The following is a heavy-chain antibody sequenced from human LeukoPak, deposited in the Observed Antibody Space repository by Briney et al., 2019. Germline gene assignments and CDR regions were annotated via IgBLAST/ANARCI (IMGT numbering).Heavy chain of an antibody. D-gene: IGHD4-23*01. V-gene: IGHV3-30*02. CDR1: GFTFSTYG. CDR3: AKDFLDYGGKPYYYYYMDV. J-gene: IGHJ6*03. CDR2: IRCDGSNK. Sequence: HPGGSLRLSCAASGFTFSTYGMHWVRQAPGKGLEWVAFIRCDGSNKYYADSVKGRFTISRDNSKNTLYLQMNSLRAEDTAVYYCAKDFLDYGGKPYYYYYMDVWGKGTTVTVSS.